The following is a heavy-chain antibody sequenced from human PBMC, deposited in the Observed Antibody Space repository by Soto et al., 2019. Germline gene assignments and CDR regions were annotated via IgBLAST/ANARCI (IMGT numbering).Heavy chain of an antibody. D-gene: IGHD5-12*01. CDR3: AHSDGGYEIIYFDF. CDR2: IYYNDDR. J-gene: IGHJ4*02. V-gene: IGHV2-5*01. Sequence: QITLQESGPPLVKPTQTLTLTCTFSGFSFTTAGVAVGWIRQTPGGALEWLTLIYYNDDRRFSPSLKTRLTITGDTSKNQVVLSLTNVDPGDTATYFCAHSDGGYEIIYFDFWGQGIPVTVSS. CDR1: GFSFTTAGVA.